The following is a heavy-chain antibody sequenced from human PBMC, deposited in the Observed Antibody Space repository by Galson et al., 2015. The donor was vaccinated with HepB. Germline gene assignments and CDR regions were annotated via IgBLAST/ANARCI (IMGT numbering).Heavy chain of an antibody. CDR2: IYPGDSDT. CDR3: ARRGYGDPYLDF. D-gene: IGHD4-17*01. CDR1: GYTFSSYW. V-gene: IGHV5-51*01. Sequence: QSGAEVKKPGEFLKISCEGSGYTFSSYWIAWVRQMPGKGLEWMGIIYPGDSDTRYSASFQGQVTISADKSINTAYLQWSSLRASDTAMYYCARRGYGDPYLDFWGQGTLVTVSS. J-gene: IGHJ4*02.